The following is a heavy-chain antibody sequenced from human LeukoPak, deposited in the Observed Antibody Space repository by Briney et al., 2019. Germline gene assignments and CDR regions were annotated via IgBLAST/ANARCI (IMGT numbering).Heavy chain of an antibody. D-gene: IGHD2-15*01. CDR1: GYSISSGYY. CDR2: ISHSGSP. CDR3: ARAVIVVAAATQRNWFDP. V-gene: IGHV4-38-2*02. Sequence: SETLSLTCTVSGYSISSGYYWGWIRQPPGKGLEWIGSISHSGSPYYNPSLRSRVTISVDTSKNQFSLKLSSVTAADTAIYYCARAVIVVAAATQRNWFDPWGQGTLVTVSS. J-gene: IGHJ5*02.